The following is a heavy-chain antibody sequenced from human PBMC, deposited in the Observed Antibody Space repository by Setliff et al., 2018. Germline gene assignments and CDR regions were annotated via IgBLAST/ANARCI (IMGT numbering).Heavy chain of an antibody. CDR1: GFTFDSHA. V-gene: IGHV3-33*08. J-gene: IGHJ3*02. D-gene: IGHD5-12*01. Sequence: GGSLRLSCAASGFTFDSHAMAWVRQAPGKGLEWVAFIWYDGSHTYYGDSVKGRSTISRDNSRNTVYLQMNSLRAEDTAVYYCAGDPPYSGYAFHIWGQGTMVTVSS. CDR2: IWYDGSHT. CDR3: AGDPPYSGYAFHI.